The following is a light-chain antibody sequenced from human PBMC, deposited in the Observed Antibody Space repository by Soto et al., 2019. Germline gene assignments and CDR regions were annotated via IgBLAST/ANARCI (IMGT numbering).Light chain of an antibody. CDR2: GAS. CDR3: QHYNNWLAT. J-gene: IGKJ4*01. CDR1: QSVTNSY. V-gene: IGKV3D-15*01. Sequence: EIVMTQSPVTLSVSPGERATLSCRASQSVTNSYLAWYQQKPGQAPRLLIFGASTRASGIPARFSGSGSGTEFILTISSLQSEDFAVYYCQHYNNWLATFGGGTKVDIK.